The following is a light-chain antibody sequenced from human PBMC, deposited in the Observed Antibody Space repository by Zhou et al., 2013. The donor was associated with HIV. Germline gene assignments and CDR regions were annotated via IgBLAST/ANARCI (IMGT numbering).Light chain of an antibody. CDR2: AAS. CDR1: QSVHNNY. CDR3: QQYGHSTWT. Sequence: EIVLTQSPGTLSLSPGERATLSCRASQSVHNNYVAWYQQKAGQAPRLLIFAASTRATGIPDRFSGSVSGTDFTLTISRLEPEDSAVYYCQQYGHSTWTFGQGTNVEIK. V-gene: IGKV3-20*01. J-gene: IGKJ1*01.